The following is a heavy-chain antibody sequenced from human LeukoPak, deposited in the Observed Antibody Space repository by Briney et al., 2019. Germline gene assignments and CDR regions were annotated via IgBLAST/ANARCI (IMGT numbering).Heavy chain of an antibody. J-gene: IGHJ6*03. D-gene: IGHD2-15*01. CDR1: GGSISSYY. Sequence: SETLSLTCTVSGGSISSYYWSWIRQPAGKGLEWIGRIYTSGSTNYNPSLKSRVTISVDTSKNQFSLKLSSVTAADTAVYYCARGIVVVAQLGFYFYYMDVWGKGTTVTISS. CDR3: ARGIVVVAQLGFYFYYMDV. V-gene: IGHV4-4*07. CDR2: IYTSGST.